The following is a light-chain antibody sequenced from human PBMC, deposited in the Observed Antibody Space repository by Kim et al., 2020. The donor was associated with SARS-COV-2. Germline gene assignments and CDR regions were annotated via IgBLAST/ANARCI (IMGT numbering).Light chain of an antibody. Sequence: SSLSASVGDRVTITCRASQSITSHLNWFQQKPGKPPNLLIYDTSRLQSGVPSRFSGSGSGTEFTLTISGLQPEDFATYYCQETYNSFGQGTKLEIK. CDR1: QSITSH. CDR3: QETYNS. V-gene: IGKV1-39*01. J-gene: IGKJ2*01. CDR2: DTS.